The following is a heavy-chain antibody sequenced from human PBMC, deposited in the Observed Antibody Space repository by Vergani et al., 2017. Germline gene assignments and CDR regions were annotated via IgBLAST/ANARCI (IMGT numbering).Heavy chain of an antibody. V-gene: IGHV3-23*01. Sequence: EVQLLQSEGAVVQPGGSLRLSCVASGFTFSSHAMSWVRQGHGQGLEWVSSIKNTGASTHYADSVKGRFTISRDNSKNTLYLQMNSLRVEDTATYYCAKHFRGWSIDYWGQGTQVIVSS. CDR2: IKNTGAST. CDR1: GFTFSSHA. CDR3: AKHFRGWSIDY. J-gene: IGHJ4*02. D-gene: IGHD3-3*01.